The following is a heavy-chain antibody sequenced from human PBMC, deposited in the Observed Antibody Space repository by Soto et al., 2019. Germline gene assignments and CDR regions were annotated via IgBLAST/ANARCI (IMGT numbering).Heavy chain of an antibody. D-gene: IGHD3-10*01. CDR3: ARHGGWFGELSRWFDP. V-gene: IGHV4-30-4*01. CDR1: GGSISSGDYY. Sequence: SETLSLTCTVSGGSISSGDYYWSWIRQPPGKGLEWIGYIYYSGSTYYNPSLKSRVTISVDTSKNQFSLKLSSVTAADTAVYYCARHGGWFGELSRWFDPWGQGTLVTVSS. J-gene: IGHJ5*02. CDR2: IYYSGST.